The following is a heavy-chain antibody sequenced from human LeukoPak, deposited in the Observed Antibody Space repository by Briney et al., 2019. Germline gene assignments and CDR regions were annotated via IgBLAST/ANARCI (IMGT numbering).Heavy chain of an antibody. J-gene: IGHJ5*02. CDR2: IKQSGSEK. CDR3: ARGGSWFDV. CDR1: GFTFSNYW. D-gene: IGHD5-12*01. Sequence: PGGSPRLSCAASGFTFSNYWMSWVRQAPGKGLEWVANIKQSGSEKNYVDSVKDRLTISRDNAENSLYLQVNSLGAEDTAVYYCARGGSWFDVWGQGTLVTVSS. V-gene: IGHV3-7*01.